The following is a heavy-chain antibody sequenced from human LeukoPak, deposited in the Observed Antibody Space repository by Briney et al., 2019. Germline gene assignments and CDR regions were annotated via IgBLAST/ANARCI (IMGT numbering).Heavy chain of an antibody. CDR1: GLTFSSYA. J-gene: IGHJ6*03. V-gene: IGHV3-23*01. CDR3: AKGSAAGFAYYYMDV. CDR2: ISGGGGST. D-gene: IGHD6-13*01. Sequence: GGSLRLSCAASGLTFSSYAMSWVRQAPGKGLEWVSAISGGGGSTYYADSVKGRFTISRDNSKNTLYLQMNSLRAEDTAVYYCAKGSAAGFAYYYMDVWGKGTTVTVSS.